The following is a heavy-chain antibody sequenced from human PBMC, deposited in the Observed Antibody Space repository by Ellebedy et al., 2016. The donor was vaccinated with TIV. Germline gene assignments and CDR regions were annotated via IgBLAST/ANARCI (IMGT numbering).Heavy chain of an antibody. V-gene: IGHV1-18*01. CDR1: GYTFTSYG. CDR3: ARADQLASPFDY. D-gene: IGHD6-13*01. CDR2: ISAYNGNT. J-gene: IGHJ4*02. Sequence: ASVKVSXKASGYTFTSYGISWVRQAPGQGLEWMGWISAYNGNTNYAQKLQGRVTMTTDTSTSTAYMELRSLRSDDTAVYYCARADQLASPFDYWGQGTLVTVSS.